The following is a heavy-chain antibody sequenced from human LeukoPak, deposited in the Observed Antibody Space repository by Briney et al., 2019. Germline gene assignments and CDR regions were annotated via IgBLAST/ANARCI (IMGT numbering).Heavy chain of an antibody. CDR1: GFIFSSYA. J-gene: IGHJ4*02. Sequence: GGSLRLSCAASGFIFSSYAMNCVRQAPGKGLECVLVISGSGGSAYYADSVRGRFTISRDNSKNTLYLHMNSLSAEDTAVYYCAKREVGYYFDYWGQGTLVTVSS. CDR2: ISGSGGSA. D-gene: IGHD1-26*01. V-gene: IGHV3-23*01. CDR3: AKREVGYYFDY.